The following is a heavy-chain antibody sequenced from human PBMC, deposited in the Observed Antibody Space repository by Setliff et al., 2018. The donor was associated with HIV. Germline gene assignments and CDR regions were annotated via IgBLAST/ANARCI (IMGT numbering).Heavy chain of an antibody. V-gene: IGHV4-39*07. CDR2: IYYSGST. Sequence: SETLSLTCTVPGGSISSSSYYWGWIRQPPGKGLEWIGSIYYSGSTYYNPSLKSRVTISVDTSKNQFSLKLSSVTAADTAVYYCARDPQLYYYDSSGYLGAFDIWGQGTMVTVSS. J-gene: IGHJ3*02. CDR3: ARDPQLYYYDSSGYLGAFDI. CDR1: GGSISSSSYY. D-gene: IGHD3-22*01.